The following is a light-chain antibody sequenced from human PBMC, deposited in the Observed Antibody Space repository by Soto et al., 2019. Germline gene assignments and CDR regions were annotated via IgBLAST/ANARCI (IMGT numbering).Light chain of an antibody. V-gene: IGLV4-60*02. CDR1: SGHSSYI. CDR2: LEGSGSY. J-gene: IGLJ3*02. Sequence: QSVLTQSSSASASLGSSVKLTCTLSSGHSSYIIAWHQQQPGKAPRYLMKLEGSGSYNKGSGVPDRFSGSSSGADRYLTISHLQFEDEADYYCETWDNNPHTVFGGGTTLTVL. CDR3: ETWDNNPHTV.